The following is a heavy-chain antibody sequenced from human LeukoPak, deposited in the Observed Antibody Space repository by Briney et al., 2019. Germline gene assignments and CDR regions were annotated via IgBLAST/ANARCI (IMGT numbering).Heavy chain of an antibody. Sequence: GGSLRLSCAASGFTFSNAWMSWVRQAPGKGLGWVGRIKSKTDGGTTDYAAPVKGRFTISRDDSKNTLYLQVSSLKTEDTAVYYCTLSLMTRWDCWGQGTLVTVSS. CDR3: TLSLMTRWDC. V-gene: IGHV3-15*01. CDR2: IKSKTDGGTT. J-gene: IGHJ4*02. D-gene: IGHD3-16*01. CDR1: GFTFSNAW.